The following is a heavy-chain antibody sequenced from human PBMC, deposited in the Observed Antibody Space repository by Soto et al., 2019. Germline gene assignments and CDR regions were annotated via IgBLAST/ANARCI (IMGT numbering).Heavy chain of an antibody. Sequence: SVKVSCKASGGTFSSYTISWVRQAPGQGLEWMGRIIPILGIANYAQKFQGRVTITADKSTSTAYMELSSLRSEDTAVYYCARDPDDILTGPNFDPWGQGTLVTVSS. CDR3: ARDPDDILTGPNFDP. J-gene: IGHJ5*02. D-gene: IGHD3-9*01. V-gene: IGHV1-69*04. CDR1: GGTFSSYT. CDR2: IIPILGIA.